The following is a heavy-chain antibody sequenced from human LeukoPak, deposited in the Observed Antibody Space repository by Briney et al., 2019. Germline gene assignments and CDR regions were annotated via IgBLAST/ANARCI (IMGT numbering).Heavy chain of an antibody. V-gene: IGHV4-39*01. CDR1: GGSISSSSYY. D-gene: IGHD3-22*01. Sequence: SETLSLTCTVSGGSISSSSYYWGWIRQPPGKGLEWIGSIYYSGTTYYNPSLKSRVTISVDTSKNQFSLKLSSVTAADTAVYYCARLPSSGYLYWYFDLWGRGTLVTVSS. CDR3: ARLPSSGYLYWYFDL. J-gene: IGHJ2*01. CDR2: IYYSGTT.